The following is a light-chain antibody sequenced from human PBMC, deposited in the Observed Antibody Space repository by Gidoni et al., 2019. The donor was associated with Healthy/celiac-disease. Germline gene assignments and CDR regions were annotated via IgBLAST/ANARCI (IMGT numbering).Light chain of an antibody. CDR2: DAS. CDR3: QQYDNLLIT. CDR1: QDISNY. Sequence: DIHMTQSPSSLSSSVGDRVTITCQASQDISNYLNWYQQKPGKAPKLLIYDASNLETGVPSRFSGSGSGKDFTFTISSLQPEDIATYYCQQYDNLLITFGPGTKVDIK. J-gene: IGKJ3*01. V-gene: IGKV1-33*01.